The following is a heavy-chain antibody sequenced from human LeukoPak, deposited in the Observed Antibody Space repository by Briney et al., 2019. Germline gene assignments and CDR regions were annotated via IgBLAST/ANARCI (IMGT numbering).Heavy chain of an antibody. V-gene: IGHV3-30*18. CDR1: GFSFSSYA. D-gene: IGHD1-26*01. CDR3: AKDRLRDIVGATTHWFDP. Sequence: GGSLRLSCAASGFSFSSYAMHWVRQAPGKGLEWVAVISYDGSNKYYADSVKGRFTISRDNSKSTLYLQMNSLRAEDTAMYYCAKDRLRDIVGATTHWFDPWGQGTLVTVSS. CDR2: ISYDGSNK. J-gene: IGHJ5*02.